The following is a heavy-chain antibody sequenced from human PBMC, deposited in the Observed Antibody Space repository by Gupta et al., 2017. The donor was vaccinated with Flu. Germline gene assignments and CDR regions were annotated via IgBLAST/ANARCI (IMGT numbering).Heavy chain of an antibody. CDR2: ISGSVSST. Sequence: EVKLLESGGGLVQPGGSLRSHYPASGFTFRSYAMSWVRLAPGKGLGWVADISGSVSSTHYEDSVKGRVTIARDNSKNTRYLQMTSLRAEDTAIYYCAKNAIPAATYYYGMDGGGQGTTVTVSS. V-gene: IGHV3-23*01. CDR3: AKNAIPAATYYYGMDG. CDR1: GFTFRSYA. J-gene: IGHJ6*02. D-gene: IGHD2-2*01.